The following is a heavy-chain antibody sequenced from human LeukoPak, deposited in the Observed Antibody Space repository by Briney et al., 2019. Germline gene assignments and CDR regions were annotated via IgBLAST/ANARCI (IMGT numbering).Heavy chain of an antibody. Sequence: SETLSLTCAVYGGSFSGYYWSWIRQPPGKGLEWIGEINHSGSTNYNPSLKSRVTISVDTSKNQFSLKLSSVTAADTAVYYCARGLGYSGSYYCDYWGQGTLVTVS. CDR1: GGSFSGYY. V-gene: IGHV4-34*01. CDR2: INHSGST. D-gene: IGHD1-26*01. CDR3: ARGLGYSGSYYCDY. J-gene: IGHJ4*02.